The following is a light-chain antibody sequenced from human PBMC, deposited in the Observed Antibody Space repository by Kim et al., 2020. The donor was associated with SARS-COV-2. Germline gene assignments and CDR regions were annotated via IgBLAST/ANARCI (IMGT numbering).Light chain of an antibody. Sequence: SYELTQPPSVSVSPGQTASITCSGDKLGDKYACGYQQKRDQSPVQVVYQDSKRPSGIPERFSGTNSGNTATLNISGTQTMDEADYYCQARDSSTAVFGGG. CDR2: QDS. CDR3: QARDSSTAV. J-gene: IGLJ3*02. V-gene: IGLV3-1*01. CDR1: KLGDKY.